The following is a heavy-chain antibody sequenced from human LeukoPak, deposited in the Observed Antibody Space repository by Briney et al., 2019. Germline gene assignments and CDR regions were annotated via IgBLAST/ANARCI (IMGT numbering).Heavy chain of an antibody. CDR2: INHSGST. CDR3: ARASADSDIVATADSYYYYGMDV. V-gene: IGHV4-34*01. J-gene: IGHJ6*02. Sequence: SETLSLTCAVYGGSFSGYYWSWIRKPPGKGLEWIGEINHSGSTNYNPSLKSRVTISVDTSKNQFSLKLSSVTAADTAVYYCARASADSDIVATADSYYYYGMDVWGQGTTVTVSS. CDR1: GGSFSGYY. D-gene: IGHD5-12*01.